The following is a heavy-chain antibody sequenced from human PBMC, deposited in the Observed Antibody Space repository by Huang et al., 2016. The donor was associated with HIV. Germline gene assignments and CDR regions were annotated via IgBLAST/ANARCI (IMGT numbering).Heavy chain of an antibody. CDR2: ISPRFGTR. CDR3: AKRGGAWGSPYAFDL. V-gene: IGHV1-69*13. CDR1: GGAFTKFG. Sequence: QVQLVQSGAEVRKPGSSVKVSCRASGGAFTKFGINWVRQAPGPGLEWMGGISPRFGTRNDAQIFQGRVTITADETTGVVYMELSSLRSDDTAVYFCAKRGGAWGSPYAFDLWGPGTMVTVSS. J-gene: IGHJ3*01. D-gene: IGHD3-16*01.